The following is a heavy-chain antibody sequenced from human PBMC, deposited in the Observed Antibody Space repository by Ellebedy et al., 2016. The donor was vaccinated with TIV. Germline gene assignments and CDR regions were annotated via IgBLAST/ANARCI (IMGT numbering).Heavy chain of an antibody. D-gene: IGHD1-14*01. CDR3: ARGGIDLWYKFDF. CDR1: GFTFSSYW. CDR2: IYRDGSIT. J-gene: IGHJ4*02. V-gene: IGHV3-74*01. Sequence: GESLKISCAASGFTFSSYWMHWVRQAPGKGLVWVSRIYRDGSITSYADSVEGRFTISRDNAKSTLYLQMNSLRAEDTAVYFCARGGIDLWYKFDFWGRGTLATVSA.